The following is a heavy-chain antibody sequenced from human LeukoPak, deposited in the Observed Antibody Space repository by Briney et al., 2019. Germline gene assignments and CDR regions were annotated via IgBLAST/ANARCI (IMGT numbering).Heavy chain of an antibody. CDR3: AREQEGYDFWSGYYTRGWFDP. CDR2: IYYSGST. Sequence: PSETLSLTCTVSGGSLSSYYWSWIRQPPGKGLEWIGYIYYSGSTNYNPSLKSRVTISVDTSKNQFSLKLSSVTAADTAVYYSAREQEGYDFWSGYYTRGWFDPWGQGTLVTVSS. D-gene: IGHD3-3*01. J-gene: IGHJ5*02. CDR1: GGSLSSYY. V-gene: IGHV4-59*01.